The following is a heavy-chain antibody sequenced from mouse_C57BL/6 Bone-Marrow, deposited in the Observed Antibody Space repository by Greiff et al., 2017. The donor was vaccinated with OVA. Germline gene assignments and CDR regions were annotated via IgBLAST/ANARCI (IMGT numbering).Heavy chain of an antibody. CDR2: ISSGGSYT. CDR3: ARLYGNYAMDY. V-gene: IGHV5-6*01. Sequence: EVQVVESGGDLVKPGGSLKLSCAASGFTFSSYGMSWVRQTPDKRLEWVATISSGGSYTYYPDSVKGRFTISRDNAKNTLYLQMSSLKSEDTAMYYCARLYGNYAMDYWGQGTSVTVSS. D-gene: IGHD2-1*01. J-gene: IGHJ4*01. CDR1: GFTFSSYG.